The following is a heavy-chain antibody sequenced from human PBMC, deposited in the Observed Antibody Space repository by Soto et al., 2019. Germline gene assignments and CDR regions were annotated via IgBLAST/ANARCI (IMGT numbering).Heavy chain of an antibody. J-gene: IGHJ5*02. V-gene: IGHV2-5*01. CDR1: GFSLSTTGVG. Sequence: QITLKESGPTLVRPTQTLTLTCTFSGFSLSTTGVGVGWIRQPPGKALEWLALIYWYDDKRYSPSLKSRLTISKDTSKHEVSRTITNIDPVDTATYYCAQRLRDSGLGRERANYFDPWVQGTRVTVSS. D-gene: IGHD3-16*01. CDR3: AQRLRDSGLGRERANYFDP. CDR2: IYWYDDK.